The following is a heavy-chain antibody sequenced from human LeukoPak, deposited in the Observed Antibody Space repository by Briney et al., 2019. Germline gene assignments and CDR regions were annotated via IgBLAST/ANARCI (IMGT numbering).Heavy chain of an antibody. D-gene: IGHD5-18*01. CDR2: ISAYNGNT. J-gene: IGHJ4*02. CDR1: GYTFTTYY. Sequence: ASVKVSCKASGYTFTTYYVHWVRQAPGQGLEWMGWISAYNGNTNYARKLQGRVTMTTDTSTNTAYMELRSLRSDDTAVYYCARGGYGPTYFDYWGQGTLVTVSS. CDR3: ARGGYGPTYFDY. V-gene: IGHV1-18*04.